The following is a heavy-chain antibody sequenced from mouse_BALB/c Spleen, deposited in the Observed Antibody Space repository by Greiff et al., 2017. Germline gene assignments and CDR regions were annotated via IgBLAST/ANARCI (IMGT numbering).Heavy chain of an antibody. CDR2: ISDGGSYT. CDR3: AREGKVTGPFAY. Sequence: EVQLVESGGGLVKPGGSLKLSCAASGFTFSDYYMYWVRQTPEKRLEWVATISDGGSYTYYPDSVKGRFTISRDNAKNNLYLQMSRLKSEDTAMYYRAREGKVTGPFAYWGQGTLVTVSA. D-gene: IGHD2-1*01. J-gene: IGHJ3*01. V-gene: IGHV5-4*02. CDR1: GFTFSDYY.